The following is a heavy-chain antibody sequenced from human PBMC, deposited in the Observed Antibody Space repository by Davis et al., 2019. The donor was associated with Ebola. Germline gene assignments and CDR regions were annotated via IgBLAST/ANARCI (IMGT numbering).Heavy chain of an antibody. D-gene: IGHD2-15*01. Sequence: PGGSLRLSCAASGFNFNNYWMHWVRQAPGKGLVWVSRISFDGYNTDYADSVKGRFTISRDNAKNTLYLQMSSLRAEDTAVYYCARGYCSGSSCYSVVSYWGQGTLVTVSS. J-gene: IGHJ4*02. V-gene: IGHV3-74*01. CDR1: GFNFNNYW. CDR2: ISFDGYNT. CDR3: ARGYCSGSSCYSVVSY.